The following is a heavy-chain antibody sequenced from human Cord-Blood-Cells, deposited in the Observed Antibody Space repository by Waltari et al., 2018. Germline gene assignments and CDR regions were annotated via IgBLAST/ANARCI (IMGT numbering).Heavy chain of an antibody. Sequence: QLQLQESGSGLVKPSQTLSLTCAVSGGSISSGGYSWSWIRQPPGKGREWIGYIYHSGSTYCTPSLTSRVTISVDRSKNQFSLKLSSVTAADTAVYYCARGPGYCSSTSCYWYFDLWGRGTLVTVSS. D-gene: IGHD2-2*01. CDR3: ARGPGYCSSTSCYWYFDL. V-gene: IGHV4-30-2*01. J-gene: IGHJ2*01. CDR1: GGSISSGGYS. CDR2: IYHSGST.